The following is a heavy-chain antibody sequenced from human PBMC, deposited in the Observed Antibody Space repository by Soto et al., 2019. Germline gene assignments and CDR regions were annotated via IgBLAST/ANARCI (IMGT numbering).Heavy chain of an antibody. J-gene: IGHJ6*02. Sequence: PSEALSLTCTVSGGSISSGGYYWSGIRHHPGKGLEWIGYIYYSGITYYNPSLKSRVTISVDTSKNQFSLKLSSVTAADTAVYYCARLIIPTVTTRNYYYGMDVWGQGTTVTVSS. V-gene: IGHV4-31*03. CDR3: ARLIIPTVTTRNYYYGMDV. CDR2: IYYSGIT. CDR1: GGSISSGGYY. D-gene: IGHD4-17*01.